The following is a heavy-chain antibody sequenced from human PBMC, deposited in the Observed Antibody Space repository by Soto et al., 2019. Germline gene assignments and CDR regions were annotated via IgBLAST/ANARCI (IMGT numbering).Heavy chain of an antibody. CDR2: INAGNGNT. Sequence: ASVKVSCKASGYTFTSYAMHWVRQAPGQRLEWMGWINAGNGNTKYSQKFQGRVTITRDTSASTAYMELSSLRSEDTAVYYCARDGGVYGDYVKWFALWGQGTLVTVSS. CDR1: GYTFTSYA. J-gene: IGHJ5*02. CDR3: ARDGGVYGDYVKWFAL. D-gene: IGHD4-17*01. V-gene: IGHV1-3*01.